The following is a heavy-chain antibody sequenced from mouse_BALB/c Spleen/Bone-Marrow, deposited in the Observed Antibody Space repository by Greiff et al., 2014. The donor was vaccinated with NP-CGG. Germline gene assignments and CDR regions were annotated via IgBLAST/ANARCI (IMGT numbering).Heavy chain of an antibody. CDR2: IYPYNGGT. Sequence: EVQLQQSGPELVKPGASVKISCKTSGYTFTDYNMHWVKQSHGKSLEWIGYIYPYNGGTAYNQKFKSKATLTVDNSSSTAYMELRSLTSEDSAVYYCARGRYGDAMDYWGQGTSVTVSS. D-gene: IGHD2-14*01. CDR3: ARGRYGDAMDY. V-gene: IGHV1S29*02. CDR1: GYTFTDYN. J-gene: IGHJ4*01.